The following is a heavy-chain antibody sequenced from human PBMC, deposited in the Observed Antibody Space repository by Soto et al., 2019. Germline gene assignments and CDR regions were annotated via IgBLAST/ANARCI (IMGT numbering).Heavy chain of an antibody. CDR1: SYTFTSCG. J-gene: IGHJ4*02. Sequence: ATVKVSCNASSYTFTSCGISWVLQAPEQGLEWMGWISAYNGNTNYAQKLQGRVTMTTDTSTSTAYMELRSLRSDDTAVYYCARVLRQIFGVVNYADYWGQGTLVTVS. CDR3: ARVLRQIFGVVNYADY. D-gene: IGHD3-3*01. V-gene: IGHV1-18*01. CDR2: ISAYNGNT.